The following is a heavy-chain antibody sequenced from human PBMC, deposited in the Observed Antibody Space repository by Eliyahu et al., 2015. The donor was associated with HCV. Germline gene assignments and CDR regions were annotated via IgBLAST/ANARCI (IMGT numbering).Heavy chain of an antibody. Sequence: EVQLVQSGGGLVQPGXSLRXSCAASGFTXSTXGRXWFRQAPGKGLEWVTNIKEDGSQKYYVDSVKGRFTISRDNAKNSLVLQXNSLRAEDTAVYYCARDQGCTGGTCYSYYEYWGQGTLVTVSS. V-gene: IGHV3-7*01. D-gene: IGHD2-15*01. CDR2: IKEDGSQK. CDR3: ARDQGCTGGTCYSYYEY. CDR1: GFTXSTXG. J-gene: IGHJ4*02.